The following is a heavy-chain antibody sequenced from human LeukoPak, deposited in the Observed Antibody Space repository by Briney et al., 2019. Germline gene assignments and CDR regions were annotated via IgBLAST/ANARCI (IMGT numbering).Heavy chain of an antibody. J-gene: IGHJ3*02. Sequence: TSVKVSCKASGYTFTGYYMHWVRQAPGQGLEWMGWINPNSGGTNYAQKFQGRVTVTRDTSISTAYMELSRLRSDDTAVYYCARATAFLLWFGELMGAFDIWGQGTMVTVSS. V-gene: IGHV1-2*02. D-gene: IGHD3-10*01. CDR1: GYTFTGYY. CDR3: ARATAFLLWFGELMGAFDI. CDR2: INPNSGGT.